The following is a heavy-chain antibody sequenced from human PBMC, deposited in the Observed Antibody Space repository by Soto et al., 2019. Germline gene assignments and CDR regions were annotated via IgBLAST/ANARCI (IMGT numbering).Heavy chain of an antibody. J-gene: IGHJ4*02. CDR2: ISYDGSNK. D-gene: IGHD3-22*01. V-gene: IGHV3-30-3*01. Sequence: GGSLRLSCAASGFTFSSYAMHWVRQAPGKGLEWVAVISYDGSNKYYADSVKGRFTISRDNSKNTLYLQMNSLRAEDTAVYYCARDMYYYDSSGYYVAYWGQGTLVTVSS. CDR3: ARDMYYYDSSGYYVAY. CDR1: GFTFSSYA.